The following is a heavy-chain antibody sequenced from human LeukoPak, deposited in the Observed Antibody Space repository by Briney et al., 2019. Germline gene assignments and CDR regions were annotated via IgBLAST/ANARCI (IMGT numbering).Heavy chain of an antibody. V-gene: IGHV3-7*04. J-gene: IGHJ5*02. D-gene: IGHD3-9*01. CDR3: ARVYYDILTGYQFDP. Sequence: GGSLRLSCAASGFTFSSYWMSWVRQAPGKGLEWVANIKQDGSEKYYVDSVKGRFTISRDNAKNSLYLQMNSLRAEDTAVYYCARVYYDILTGYQFDPWGQGTLVTVSS. CDR2: IKQDGSEK. CDR1: GFTFSSYW.